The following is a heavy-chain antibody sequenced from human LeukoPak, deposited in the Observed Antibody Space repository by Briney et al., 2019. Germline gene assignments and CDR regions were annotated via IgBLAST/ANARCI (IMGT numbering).Heavy chain of an antibody. Sequence: ASVKVSCKASGYTFTSYDINWVRQATGQGLEWMGGMNPHSGNTGYAQKFQGRVTMTRNTSISTANMGLRSRRTEDRAVYYCARSTNRSPFDHRGQGTLVTVRS. CDR2: MNPHSGNT. J-gene: IGHJ4*02. CDR3: ARSTNRSPFDH. V-gene: IGHV1-8*01. CDR1: GYTFTSYD. D-gene: IGHD1-14*01.